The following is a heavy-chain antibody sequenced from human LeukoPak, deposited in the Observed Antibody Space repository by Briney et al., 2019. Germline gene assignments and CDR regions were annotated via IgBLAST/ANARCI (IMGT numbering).Heavy chain of an antibody. V-gene: IGHV4-59*08. J-gene: IGHJ3*02. Sequence: PSETLSLTCTVSGGSISSYYWSWIRQPPGEGLEWIGYIYYSGSTNYNPSLKSRVTISVDTSKNQFSLKLSSVTAADTAVYYCARHEVEDAFDIWGQGTMVTVSS. CDR1: GGSISSYY. D-gene: IGHD2-15*01. CDR2: IYYSGST. CDR3: ARHEVEDAFDI.